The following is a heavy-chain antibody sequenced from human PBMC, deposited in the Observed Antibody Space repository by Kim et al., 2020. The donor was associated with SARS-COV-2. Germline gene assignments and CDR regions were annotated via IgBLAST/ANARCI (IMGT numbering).Heavy chain of an antibody. Sequence: YADSVKGRFTISRDNSKNTLYLQMSSLRAEDTAVYYCVKEVAVAGTVLDYWGQGTLVTVSS. J-gene: IGHJ4*02. CDR3: VKEVAVAGTVLDY. V-gene: IGHV3-64D*09. D-gene: IGHD6-19*01.